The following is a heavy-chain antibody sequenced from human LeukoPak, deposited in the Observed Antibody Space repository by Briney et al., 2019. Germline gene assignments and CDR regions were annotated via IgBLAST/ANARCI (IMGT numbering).Heavy chain of an antibody. V-gene: IGHV1-69*06. Sequence: ASVKVSCKASGGTFSSYAISWVRQAPGQGLEWMGGIIPIFGTANYAQKFQGRVTITADKSTSTAYMELRSLRSDDTAVYYCARVGIPTWYYYFDSWGQGTLVTVSS. CDR1: GGTFSSYA. CDR3: ARVGIPTWYYYFDS. D-gene: IGHD1-26*01. J-gene: IGHJ4*02. CDR2: IIPIFGTA.